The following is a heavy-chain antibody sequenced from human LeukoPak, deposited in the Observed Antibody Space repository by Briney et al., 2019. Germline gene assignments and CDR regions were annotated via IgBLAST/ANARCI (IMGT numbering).Heavy chain of an antibody. CDR1: GGSISSYY. Sequence: PSETLSLTCTVSGGSISSYYWSWIRQPPGKGLEWIGYIYASGSTNYNPSLKSRGTISVDTSKNQFSLKLSSVTAADPAVYYCARQVVGVMVRHFDLWGRGTLVTVSS. D-gene: IGHD5-18*01. J-gene: IGHJ2*01. V-gene: IGHV4-4*09. CDR2: IYASGST. CDR3: ARQVVGVMVRHFDL.